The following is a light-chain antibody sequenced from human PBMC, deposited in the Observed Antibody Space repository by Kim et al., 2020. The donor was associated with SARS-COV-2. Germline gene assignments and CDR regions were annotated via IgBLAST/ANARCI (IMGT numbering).Light chain of an antibody. V-gene: IGLV4-69*01. J-gene: IGLJ2*01. CDR2: LNSDGSH. CDR3: QTWGTGPV. Sequence: QPVLTQSPSASASLGASVKLTCTLSSGHSSYAIAWHQQQPEKGPRYLMKLNSDGSHSKGDGIPDRFSGSSSGAERYLTISSLQSEDEADYYCQTWGTGPVFGGVAQVNVL. CDR1: SGHSSYA.